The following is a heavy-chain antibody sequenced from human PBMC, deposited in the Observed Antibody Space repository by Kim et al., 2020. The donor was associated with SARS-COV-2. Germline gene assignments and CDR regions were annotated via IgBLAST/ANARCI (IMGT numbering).Heavy chain of an antibody. CDR3: AKGRDLYLGNLFDY. J-gene: IGHJ4*02. D-gene: IGHD2-15*01. CDR1: GFTFDDYA. CDR2: ISWNSGSI. Sequence: GGSLRLSCAASGFTFDDYAMHWVRQAPGKGLEWVSGISWNSGSIGYADSVKGRFTISRDNAKNSLYLQMNSLRAEDTALYYCAKGRDLYLGNLFDYWGQGTLVTVSS. V-gene: IGHV3-9*01.